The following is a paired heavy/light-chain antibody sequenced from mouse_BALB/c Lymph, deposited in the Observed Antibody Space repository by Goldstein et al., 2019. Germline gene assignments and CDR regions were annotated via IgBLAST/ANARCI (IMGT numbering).Heavy chain of an antibody. CDR3: ARIGATVDAMDY. J-gene: IGHJ4*01. CDR2: IWWDDDK. D-gene: IGHD1-1*01. V-gene: IGHV8-8*01. CDR1: GFSLSTSGMG. Sequence: QVTLKESGPGILQPSQTLSLTCSFSGFSLSTSGMGVGWIRQPSGKGLEWLAHIWWDDDKYYNTALKSGLTISKDTSKNQVFLKIASVDTADTATYYCARIGATVDAMDYWGQGTSVTVSS.
Light chain of an antibody. Sequence: QIVLTQSPAIMSASPGEKVTITCSASSSVSYMHWFQQKPGTSPKLWIYSTSNLASGVPARFSGSGSGTSYSLTISRMEAEDAATYYCQQRSSYPYTFGGGTKLEIK. CDR2: STS. J-gene: IGKJ2*01. V-gene: IGKV4-57*01. CDR3: QQRSSYPYT. CDR1: SSVSY.